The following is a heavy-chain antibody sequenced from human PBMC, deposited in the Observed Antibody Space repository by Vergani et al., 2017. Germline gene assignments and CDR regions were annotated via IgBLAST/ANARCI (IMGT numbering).Heavy chain of an antibody. Sequence: QVQLVESGGGVVQRGGSLRLSCATSGFTLSNYDMQWIRQGPCKGLECVAFIQFDGSNQYYADAVKGRFTLSRDFSKNTIYLQMNSLRTDDTATYYCAKHFRGWGIDYWGQGTQVIVSS. D-gene: IGHD3-16*01. CDR2: IQFDGSNQ. J-gene: IGHJ4*02. V-gene: IGHV3-30*02. CDR3: AKHFRGWGIDY. CDR1: GFTLSNYD.